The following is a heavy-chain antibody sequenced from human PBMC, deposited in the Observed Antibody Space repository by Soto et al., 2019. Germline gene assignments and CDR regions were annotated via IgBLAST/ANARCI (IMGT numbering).Heavy chain of an antibody. Sequence: VRKAQGKGLEGVANIKEDGSEKYNVDSVKGRFTISRDIAQNSLFLQMNSLRVEDTAVYYCLFFFQANDGLRYWGPGT. CDR3: LFFFQANDGLRY. CDR2: IKEDGSEK. V-gene: IGHV3-7*01. D-gene: IGHD3-16*01. J-gene: IGHJ1*01.